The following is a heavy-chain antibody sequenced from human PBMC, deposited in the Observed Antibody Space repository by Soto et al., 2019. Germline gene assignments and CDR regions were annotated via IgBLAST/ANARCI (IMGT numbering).Heavy chain of an antibody. CDR1: GYTFTSYG. CDR2: ISAYNGNT. Sequence: ASVKVSCKASGYTFTSYGISWVRQAPGQGLEWMGWISAYNGNTNYAQRLQGRVTMTTDTSTSTAYMELRSLRSDDTAVYYCGKPSGGGPGRYYYYGMDFWGQGTTVTVSS. CDR3: GKPSGGGPGRYYYYGMDF. J-gene: IGHJ6*02. V-gene: IGHV1-18*01. D-gene: IGHD6-19*01.